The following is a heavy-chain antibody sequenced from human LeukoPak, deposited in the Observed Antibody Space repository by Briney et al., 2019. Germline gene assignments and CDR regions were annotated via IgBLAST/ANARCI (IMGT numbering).Heavy chain of an antibody. Sequence: ASVKVSCKTSAGTFSRYAISWVRQAPGQGLEWMGRITPMSATPSQTQWIQGRVTIAADISTNTVYLDLSSLRSEDTALYFCAGDPPGTPVGFDIWGQGTMVTVSS. V-gene: IGHV1-69*06. CDR3: AGDPPGTPVGFDI. CDR1: AGTFSRYA. J-gene: IGHJ3*02. CDR2: ITPMSATP. D-gene: IGHD3-10*01.